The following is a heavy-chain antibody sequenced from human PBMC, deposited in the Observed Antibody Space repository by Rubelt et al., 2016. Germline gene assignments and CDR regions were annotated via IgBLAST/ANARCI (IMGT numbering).Heavy chain of an antibody. Sequence: IPILGIANYAQKFQGRVTITADKSTSTAYMELSSLRSEDTAVYYCARDLAARNNDAPSGGMDVWGQGTTVTVSS. CDR2: IPILGIA. D-gene: IGHD6-13*01. V-gene: IGHV1-69*04. CDR3: ARDLAARNNDAPSGGMDV. J-gene: IGHJ6*02.